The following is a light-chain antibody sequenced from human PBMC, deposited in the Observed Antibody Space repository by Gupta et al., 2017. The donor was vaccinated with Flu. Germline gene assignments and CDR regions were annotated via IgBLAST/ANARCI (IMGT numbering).Light chain of an antibody. Sequence: QSVLTQPPSASGTPGQRVTISCSGSSSNIGSNFVYWYQQLPGAAPKLLIYKINQRPSWGPARFAVSKSGTSASLAISGIRAEDEADYYGAAWEDSRSVLFGGGTKLTVL. CDR2: KIN. J-gene: IGLJ3*02. V-gene: IGLV1-47*01. CDR1: SSNIGSNF. CDR3: AAWEDSRSVL.